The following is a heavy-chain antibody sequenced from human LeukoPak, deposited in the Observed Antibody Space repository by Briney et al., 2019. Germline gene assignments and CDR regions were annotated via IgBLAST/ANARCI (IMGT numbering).Heavy chain of an antibody. CDR1: GGSISSDNW. D-gene: IGHD5-18*01. CDR3: ARDVGTALVTGDY. Sequence: SETLSLTCGVSGGSISSDNWWSWVRQPPGQGLEWIGEIYHSGSTNYNPSLKSRVTISVDKSKNQLSLKLISVTAADTAVYYCARDVGTALVTGDYWGQGTLVTVSS. CDR2: IYHSGST. J-gene: IGHJ4*02. V-gene: IGHV4-4*02.